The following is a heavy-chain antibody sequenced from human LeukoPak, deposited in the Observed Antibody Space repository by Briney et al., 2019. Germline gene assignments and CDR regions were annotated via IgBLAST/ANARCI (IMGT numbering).Heavy chain of an antibody. Sequence: SEYLSLTCTVSGGSISSYYWSWIRQPPGKGLEWIGYIYYSGSTNYNPSLKSRVTISVDTSKNQFSLKLRSVTAADTAVYYCARDSYSWFDPWGQGTLVSVSS. V-gene: IGHV4-59*01. CDR1: GGSISSYY. CDR3: ARDSYSWFDP. J-gene: IGHJ5*02. CDR2: IYYSGST.